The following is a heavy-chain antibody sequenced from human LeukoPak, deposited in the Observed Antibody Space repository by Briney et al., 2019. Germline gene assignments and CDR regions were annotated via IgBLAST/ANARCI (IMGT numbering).Heavy chain of an antibody. V-gene: IGHV4-59*12. D-gene: IGHD5-18*01. J-gene: IGHJ5*02. Sequence: PSETLSLTCTVSGGSISSYYWSWIRQPPGKGLEWIGYIYYSGSTNYNPSLKSRVTISVDTSKNQFSLKLSSVTAADTAVYYCARRGYSYGYWFDPWGQGTLVTVSS. CDR3: ARRGYSYGYWFDP. CDR1: GGSISSYY. CDR2: IYYSGST.